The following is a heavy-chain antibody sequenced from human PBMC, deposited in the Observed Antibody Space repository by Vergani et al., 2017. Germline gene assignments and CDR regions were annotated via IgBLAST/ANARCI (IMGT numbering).Heavy chain of an antibody. Sequence: QMQLQESGQGLVKASETLSLTCTVSGDSIISRSYYWGWIRQPPGKGLEWIGSIYNSGNGDSSSSLKSRVTISADTSKNQFSLRLTSVTAADTAVYYCASGKYYSDSTSHFRGRYFDVWGRGTLVTVPS. CDR1: GDSIISRSYY. CDR2: IYNSGNG. V-gene: IGHV4-39*01. J-gene: IGHJ2*01. CDR3: ASGKYYSDSTSHFRGRYFDV. D-gene: IGHD3-16*01.